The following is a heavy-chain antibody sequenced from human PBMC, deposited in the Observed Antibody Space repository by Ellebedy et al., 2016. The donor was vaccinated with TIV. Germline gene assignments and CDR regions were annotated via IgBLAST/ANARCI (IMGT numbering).Heavy chain of an antibody. J-gene: IGHJ4*02. CDR1: GFTFGDYA. CDR2: IRSRAYGGTT. D-gene: IGHD4-17*01. CDR3: VKSIGVTVMGAAGFDY. V-gene: IGHV3-49*03. Sequence: PGGSLRLSCTASGFTFGDYAMSWFRQAPGKGLEWVGFIRSRAYGGTTEYAASVKGRFTISRDDSKSIAYLQMNSLRPEDTALYYCVKSIGVTVMGAAGFDYWGQGTLVTVSS.